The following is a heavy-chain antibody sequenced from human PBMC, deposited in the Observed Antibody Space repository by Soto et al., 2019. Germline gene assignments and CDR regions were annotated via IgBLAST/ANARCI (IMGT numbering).Heavy chain of an antibody. CDR3: ARAAFGRAADTLPNWFDP. Sequence: SVKVSCKASGGTFSSYAISWVRQAPGQGLEWMGGIIPIFGTANYAQKFQGRVTITADESTSTAYMELSSLRSEDTAVYYCARAAFGRAADTLPNWFDPWGQGTLVTVSS. V-gene: IGHV1-69*13. CDR2: IIPIFGTA. CDR1: GGTFSSYA. D-gene: IGHD6-13*01. J-gene: IGHJ5*02.